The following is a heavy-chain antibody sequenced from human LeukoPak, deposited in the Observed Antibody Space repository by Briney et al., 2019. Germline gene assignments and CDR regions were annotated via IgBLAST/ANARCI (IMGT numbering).Heavy chain of an antibody. Sequence: GGSLRLSCAASGFTFNNYWMHWVRQAPGKGLVWVSRLNSDGSSSALADSMKGRFTISRDNAKNTLYLQMNSLRAEDTAVYFCVRAKGGPGSTWAFDIWGQGTMVTVSS. CDR1: GFTFNNYW. V-gene: IGHV3-74*01. J-gene: IGHJ3*02. CDR2: LNSDGSSS. CDR3: VRAKGGPGSTWAFDI. D-gene: IGHD6-13*01.